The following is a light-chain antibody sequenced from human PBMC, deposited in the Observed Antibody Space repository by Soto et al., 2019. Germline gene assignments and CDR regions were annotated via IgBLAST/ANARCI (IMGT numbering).Light chain of an antibody. V-gene: IGKV3-11*01. CDR3: QQRSSAIT. CDR1: QSISSY. J-gene: IGKJ5*01. CDR2: DAS. Sequence: EFVLTQSPDTLSLPPGERATLSCRASQSISSYLAWYQQKPGQAPRLLIYDASNRATGIPARFSGRGSGTDFTLTISSLEPEDFAVYYCQQRSSAITFGQGTRLEIK.